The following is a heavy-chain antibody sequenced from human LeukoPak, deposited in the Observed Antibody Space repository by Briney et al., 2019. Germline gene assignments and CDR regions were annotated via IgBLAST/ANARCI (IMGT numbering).Heavy chain of an antibody. V-gene: IGHV1-69*05. CDR1: GGTFSSYA. D-gene: IGHD3-22*01. J-gene: IGHJ3*02. CDR3: ARDGDYYDSSGYTIDAFDI. CDR2: IIPIFGTA. Sequence: SVKVSCKASGGTFSSYAISWVRQAPGQGLGWMGGIIPIFGTANYAQKFQGRVAITTDESTSTAYTELSSLRSEDTAVYYCARDGDYYDSSGYTIDAFDIWGQGTMVTVSS.